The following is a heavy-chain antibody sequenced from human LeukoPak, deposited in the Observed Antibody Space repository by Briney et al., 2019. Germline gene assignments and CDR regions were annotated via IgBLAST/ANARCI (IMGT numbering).Heavy chain of an antibody. J-gene: IGHJ4*02. Sequence: PGGSLRLSCAASGLTFRSYSMSWVRQAPGKGLYWVSGISASGRNTYYADSVKGRFTISRDNSKNTLYLQMNSLSAEDTAVYYCAKDAAGPEYWGQGTLVTVSS. CDR3: AKDAAGPEY. V-gene: IGHV3-23*01. D-gene: IGHD6-13*01. CDR1: GLTFRSYS. CDR2: ISASGRNT.